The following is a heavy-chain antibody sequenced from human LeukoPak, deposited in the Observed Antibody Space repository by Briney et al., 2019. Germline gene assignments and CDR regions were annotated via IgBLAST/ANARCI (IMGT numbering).Heavy chain of an antibody. CDR1: GYTFTSYA. D-gene: IGHD2-15*01. Sequence: ASVNVSLTASGYTFTSYAMNWVRQAPGQGLEGMGWSNTNTGNPTYAQGFTGRFVFSLDTSVSTAYLQISSLKAEDTAVYYCARVSYCSGGSCYDLWGQGTLVTVSS. CDR2: SNTNTGNP. CDR3: ARVSYCSGGSCYDL. J-gene: IGHJ5*02. V-gene: IGHV7-4-1*02.